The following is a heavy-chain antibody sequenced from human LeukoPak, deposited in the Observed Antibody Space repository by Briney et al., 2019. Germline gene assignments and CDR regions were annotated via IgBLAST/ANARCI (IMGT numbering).Heavy chain of an antibody. Sequence: GESLRISCKGSGYSFTSYWISWVRQMPGKGLEWVSSISISSLSIYYADSVKGRFTVSRDNAKNSLYLQMNSLRAEDTAVYYCASKTDFYYHYWGQGTLVTVSS. J-gene: IGHJ4*02. V-gene: IGHV3-21*01. CDR3: ASKTDFYYHY. CDR1: GYSFTSYW. D-gene: IGHD3/OR15-3a*01. CDR2: ISISSLSI.